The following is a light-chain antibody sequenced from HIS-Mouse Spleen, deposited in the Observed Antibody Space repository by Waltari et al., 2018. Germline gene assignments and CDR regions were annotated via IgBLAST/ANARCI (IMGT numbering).Light chain of an antibody. Sequence: DIQMTQSPSTLSASVGDRVTIPCRASQSISSWLAWYQQKPGKAHKLLIYKASSLESGVPSRFSGSGSGTEFTLTISSLQPDDFATYYCQQYNSYSLYTFGQGTKLEIK. CDR3: QQYNSYSLYT. CDR1: QSISSW. CDR2: KAS. V-gene: IGKV1-5*03. J-gene: IGKJ2*01.